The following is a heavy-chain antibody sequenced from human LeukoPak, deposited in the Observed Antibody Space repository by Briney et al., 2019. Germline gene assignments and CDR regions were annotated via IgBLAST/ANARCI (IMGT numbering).Heavy chain of an antibody. CDR1: GGTFSSYA. Sequence: VASVKVSCKASGGTFSSYAISWVRQAPGQGLEWMGGIIPIFGTANYAQKFQGRVTITADKSTSTAYMELRSLRSDDTAVYYCARAAAAGKGASAFDIWGQGTMVTVSS. V-gene: IGHV1-69*06. CDR3: ARAAAAGKGASAFDI. CDR2: IIPIFGTA. J-gene: IGHJ3*02. D-gene: IGHD6-13*01.